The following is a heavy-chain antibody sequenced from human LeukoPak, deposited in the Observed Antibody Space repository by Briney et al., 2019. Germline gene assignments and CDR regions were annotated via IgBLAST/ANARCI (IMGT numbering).Heavy chain of an antibody. CDR3: ATTRQCSNYYYYYGMDV. J-gene: IGHJ6*02. D-gene: IGHD4-11*01. Sequence: QAGGSLRLSCAASGFTFSSYWMSWVRQAPGKGLEWVANIKQDGSEKYYVDSVKGRFTISRDNAKNSLYLQMNSLRAEDTAVYYCATTRQCSNYYYYYGMDVWGQGTTVTVSS. CDR2: IKQDGSEK. CDR1: GFTFSSYW. V-gene: IGHV3-7*01.